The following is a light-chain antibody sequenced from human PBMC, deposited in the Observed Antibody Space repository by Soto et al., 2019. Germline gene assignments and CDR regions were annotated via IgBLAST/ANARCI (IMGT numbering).Light chain of an antibody. CDR3: TSYAITSTLV. J-gene: IGLJ2*01. Sequence: QSVLTQPASVSGSPGQSITISCTGTSNDVGANNYVSWYQRHPGKAPKILIYEAANRPSGVSPRFSGSKSGNTASLTISGLQAEDEADYFCTSYAITSTLVFGGGTKLTVL. CDR1: SNDVGANNY. V-gene: IGLV2-14*01. CDR2: EAA.